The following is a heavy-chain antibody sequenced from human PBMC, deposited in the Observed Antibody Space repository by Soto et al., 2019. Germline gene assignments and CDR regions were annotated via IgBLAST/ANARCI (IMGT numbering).Heavy chain of an antibody. CDR3: ARPLDYYYYAMDV. CDR2: ISADSGST. Sequence: QVQLVQSGDEVKKPGASVKVSCKASGYTFSSFRISWVRQAPGQGLEWMGWISADSGSTNYAQRFQDRDTMSTDTSTTTAYMELTSLRSDDTAVYYCARPLDYYYYAMDVWGQGTTVTVSS. V-gene: IGHV1-18*01. J-gene: IGHJ6*02. CDR1: GYTFSSFR.